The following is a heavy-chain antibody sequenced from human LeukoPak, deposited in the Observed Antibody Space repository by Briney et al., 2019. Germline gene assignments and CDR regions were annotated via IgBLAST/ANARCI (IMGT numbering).Heavy chain of an antibody. CDR2: IKQDGSDK. CDR3: ARVACTSCPILYYFDY. D-gene: IGHD2-2*01. Sequence: GGSLRLSCAASGFTFSNYWMSWVRQAPGKGLEWVANIKQDGSDKYFVDSVKGRFTISRDNAKNSLYLQMNSQRAEDTAVYYCARVACTSCPILYYFDYWGQGTLVTVSS. CDR1: GFTFSNYW. J-gene: IGHJ4*02. V-gene: IGHV3-7*01.